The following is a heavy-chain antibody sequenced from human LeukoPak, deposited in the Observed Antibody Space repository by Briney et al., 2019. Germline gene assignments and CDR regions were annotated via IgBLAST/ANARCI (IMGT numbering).Heavy chain of an antibody. CDR3: ARASGYYGSGSYCILYYGMDV. V-gene: IGHV4-34*01. CDR2: INHSGST. J-gene: IGHJ6*02. CDR1: GGSFSGYY. D-gene: IGHD3-10*01. Sequence: SETLSLTCAVYGGSFSGYYWSWIRQPPGKGLEWIGEINHSGSTNYNPSLKSRVTISVDTSKNQFSLKLSSVTAADTAVYYCARASGYYGSGSYCILYYGMDVWGQGTTVTVSS.